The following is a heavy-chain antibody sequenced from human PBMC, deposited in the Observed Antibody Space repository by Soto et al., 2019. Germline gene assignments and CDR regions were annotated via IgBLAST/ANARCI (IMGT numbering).Heavy chain of an antibody. Sequence: GGSLRLSCAASGFTFSSYAMSWGRQAPGKGLEWVSASSGSGGSTYYADSVKGRFAISRDNSQNTLYLQMNSLRAEDTAVYYCAKGAAAMLYYFDYWGQGTLVTVSS. CDR2: SSGSGGST. J-gene: IGHJ4*02. V-gene: IGHV3-23*01. CDR1: GFTFSSYA. CDR3: AKGAAAMLYYFDY. D-gene: IGHD6-13*01.